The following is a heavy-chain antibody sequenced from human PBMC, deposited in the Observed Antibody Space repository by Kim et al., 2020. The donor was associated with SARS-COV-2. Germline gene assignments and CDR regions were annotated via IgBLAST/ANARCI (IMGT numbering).Heavy chain of an antibody. CDR2: IYYSGST. V-gene: IGHV4-39*01. D-gene: IGHD1-26*01. CDR1: GGSISSSSYY. Sequence: SETLSLTCTVSGGSISSSSYYWGWIRQPPGKGLEWIGSIYYSGSTYYNPSLKSRVTISVDTSKNQFSLKLSSVTAADTAVYYCARHVRWELQRGSYYFDYWGQGTLVTVSS. CDR3: ARHVRWELQRGSYYFDY. J-gene: IGHJ4*02.